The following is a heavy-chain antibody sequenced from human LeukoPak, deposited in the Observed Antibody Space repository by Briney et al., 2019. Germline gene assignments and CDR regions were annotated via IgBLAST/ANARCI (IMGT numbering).Heavy chain of an antibody. CDR1: GFTFSTYS. CDR2: ISSTGSYI. V-gene: IGHV3-21*01. CDR3: AREPVTGSVY. D-gene: IGHD4-17*01. Sequence: GGSLRLSCAASGFTFSTYSMNWVRQAPGKGLEWVSSISSTGSYIYYADSVKGRFTISRDNAKNSLYLQMNSLRGEDTAVYYCAREPVTGSVYWGQGTLVTVSS. J-gene: IGHJ4*02.